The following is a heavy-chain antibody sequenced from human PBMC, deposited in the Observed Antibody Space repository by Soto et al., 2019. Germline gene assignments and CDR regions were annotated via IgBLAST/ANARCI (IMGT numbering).Heavy chain of an antibody. Sequence: ASVKVSCKASGYTFTGYYMHWVRQAPGQGLEWMGWINPNSGGTNYAQKFQGWVTMTRDTSISTAYMELSRLRSDDTAVYYCARDRYCSGGSCSNDAFDIWGQGTMVTVSS. CDR1: GYTFTGYY. CDR3: ARDRYCSGGSCSNDAFDI. D-gene: IGHD2-15*01. CDR2: INPNSGGT. J-gene: IGHJ3*02. V-gene: IGHV1-2*04.